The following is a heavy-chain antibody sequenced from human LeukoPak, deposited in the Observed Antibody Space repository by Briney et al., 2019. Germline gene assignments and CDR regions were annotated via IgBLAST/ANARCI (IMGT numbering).Heavy chain of an antibody. CDR3: AGDSRHYYDTSGYHHYFDY. V-gene: IGHV1-69*13. J-gene: IGHJ4*02. D-gene: IGHD3-22*01. CDR2: IIPIFGTT. Sequence: GASVKVSCKASGGTFSSYAISWVRQAPGQGLEWMGGIIPIFGTTNYAQKFQGRVTITADESTSTAYMELSSLRSDDTAVYYCAGDSRHYYDTSGYHHYFDYWGQGTLVTVSS. CDR1: GGTFSSYA.